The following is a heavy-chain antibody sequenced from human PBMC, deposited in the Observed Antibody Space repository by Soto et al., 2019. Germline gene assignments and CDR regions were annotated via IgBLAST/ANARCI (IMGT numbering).Heavy chain of an antibody. CDR2: TKTDGTT. CDR1: GFTFSRHW. CDR3: VRDMRPVPWYGGISSAFDM. J-gene: IGHJ3*02. V-gene: IGHV3-74*01. D-gene: IGHD3-10*01. Sequence: GGSLRLSCAASGFTFSRHWIHWVRQAPGQGLVWVSRTKTDGTTSFADSVRGRFTISRDNAENTLYLQMNSLRAEDTAVYYCVRDMRPVPWYGGISSAFDMWGQGTMVTVSS.